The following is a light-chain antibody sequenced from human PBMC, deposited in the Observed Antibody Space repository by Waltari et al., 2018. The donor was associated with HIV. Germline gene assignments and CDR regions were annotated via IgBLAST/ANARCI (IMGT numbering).Light chain of an antibody. Sequence: EIVLTQSPGTLSLSPGERATLSCKTSQSVSSSFLAWYQQKPGQAPRLLIYGTSNRAPGIPDRFSGSGSGTDFTLTINSLEPEDFVVYYCQQYGTSPKTFGQGTKVEIK. CDR2: GTS. J-gene: IGKJ1*01. CDR1: QSVSSSF. CDR3: QQYGTSPKT. V-gene: IGKV3-20*01.